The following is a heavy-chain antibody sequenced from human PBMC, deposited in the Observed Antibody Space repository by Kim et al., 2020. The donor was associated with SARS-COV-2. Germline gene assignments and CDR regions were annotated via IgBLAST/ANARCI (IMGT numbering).Heavy chain of an antibody. Sequence: SETLSLTCTVSGGSISSSSYYWGWIRQPPGKGLEWIGSIYYSGSTYYNPSLKSRVTISVDTSKNQFSLKLSSVTAADTAVYYCARRGVDIVATRDLGFDPWGQGTLVTVSS. CDR3: ARRGVDIVATRDLGFDP. CDR1: GGSISSSSYY. D-gene: IGHD5-12*01. CDR2: IYYSGST. V-gene: IGHV4-39*01. J-gene: IGHJ5*02.